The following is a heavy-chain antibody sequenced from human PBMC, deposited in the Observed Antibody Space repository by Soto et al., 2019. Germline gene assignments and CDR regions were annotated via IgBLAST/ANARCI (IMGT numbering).Heavy chain of an antibody. CDR2: INHSGST. V-gene: IGHV4-34*01. J-gene: IGHJ4*02. CDR1: GGSFSCYY. D-gene: IGHD3-22*01. CDR3: AREPRSSGYLVD. Sequence: SETLSLTCAVYGGSFSCYYLSWIRQPPGKGLEWIGEINHSGSTNYNPSLKSRVTVSVDTSKNQFSLKLSSVTAADTAVYYCAREPRSSGYLVDWGQGTLVTVSS.